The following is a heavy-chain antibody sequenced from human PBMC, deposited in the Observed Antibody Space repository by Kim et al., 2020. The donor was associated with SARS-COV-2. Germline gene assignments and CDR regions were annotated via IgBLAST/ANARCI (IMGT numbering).Heavy chain of an antibody. D-gene: IGHD4-17*01. V-gene: IGHV3-7*03. CDR2: IKQDGSEK. CDR1: GFTFSSYW. J-gene: IGHJ4*02. CDR3: ASALLPHTPLGDYCPFDY. Sequence: GGSLRLSCAASGFTFSSYWMSWVRQSPGKGLEWVANIKQDGSEKYYVDSVKGRFTISRDNAKNSLYLQMNSLRAEDTAVYYCASALLPHTPLGDYCPFDYWGQGTLVTVSS.